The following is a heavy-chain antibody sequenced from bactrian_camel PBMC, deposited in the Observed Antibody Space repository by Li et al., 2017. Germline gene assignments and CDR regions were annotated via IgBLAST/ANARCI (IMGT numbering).Heavy chain of an antibody. V-gene: IGHV3S53*01. CDR2: IDSDGVT. Sequence: HVQLVESGGGSVQPGGSLRLSCAVSGYRIAGYCIGWFRQVPGKEREGVAVIDSDGVTSYAESVKGRFTISKANAKDTLYLQMNNLKPEDTGVYYCAADSPTARADVRTLYAMYLGQGTQVTVS. D-gene: IGHD3*01. CDR3: AADSPTARADVRTLYAMY. CDR1: GYRIAGYC. J-gene: IGHJ4*01.